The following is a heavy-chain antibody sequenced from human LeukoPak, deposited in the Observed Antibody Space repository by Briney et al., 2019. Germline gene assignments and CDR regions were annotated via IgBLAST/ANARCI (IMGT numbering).Heavy chain of an antibody. Sequence: SETLSLTCAVYGGSFSGYYWSWIRQPPGKGLEWIGEINHSGSTNYNPSLKSRVTISVDTSKNQFSLKLSSVTAADTAVYYCARLGYCSSTSCRQYYFDYWGQGTLVTDSS. V-gene: IGHV4-34*01. CDR2: INHSGST. CDR3: ARLGYCSSTSCRQYYFDY. CDR1: GGSFSGYY. D-gene: IGHD2-2*01. J-gene: IGHJ4*02.